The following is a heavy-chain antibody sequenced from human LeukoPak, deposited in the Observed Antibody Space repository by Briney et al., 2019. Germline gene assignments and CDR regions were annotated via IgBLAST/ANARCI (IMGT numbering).Heavy chain of an antibody. CDR3: AAMGATTVLDY. CDR2: IYYSGST. J-gene: IGHJ4*02. V-gene: IGHV4-39*01. D-gene: IGHD1-26*01. Sequence: SSETLSLTCTVSGGSISSSSYFWGWIRQPPGKGLEWIGSIYYSGSTYYNPSLKSRVTISVDTSKNQFSLKLSSVTAADTAVYYSAAMGATTVLDYWGQGTLVTVSS. CDR1: GGSISSSSYF.